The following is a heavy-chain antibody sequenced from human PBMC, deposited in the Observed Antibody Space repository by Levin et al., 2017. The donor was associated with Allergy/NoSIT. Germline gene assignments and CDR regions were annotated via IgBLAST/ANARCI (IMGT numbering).Heavy chain of an antibody. Sequence: GGSLRLSCAASGFTFSSYGMHWVRQAPGKGLEWVAAMSYDGTEKYYEDFVKGRFTISRDNSKNTLFLQMNSLRAEDTAVYYCAKEQELVPPTAFDFWGQGTVVTVSS. J-gene: IGHJ3*01. V-gene: IGHV3-30*18. D-gene: IGHD3-9*01. CDR2: MSYDGTEK. CDR3: AKEQELVPPTAFDF. CDR1: GFTFSSYG.